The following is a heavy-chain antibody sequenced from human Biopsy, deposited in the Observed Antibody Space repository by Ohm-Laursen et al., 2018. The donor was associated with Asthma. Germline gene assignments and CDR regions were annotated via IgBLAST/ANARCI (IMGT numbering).Heavy chain of an antibody. CDR1: GFVFSQCG. J-gene: IGHJ5*02. D-gene: IGHD3-3*01. CDR2: VSSDGHNK. V-gene: IGHV3-33*08. Sequence: RSLRLSCTASGFVFSQCGMHWVRQGPGKGLEWVALVSSDGHNKSYEDSVKGRFTISRDNAKDLLYLQMNSLRAEDTAVYFCAREGNDWSGYVTGDHWGQGSLVTVSS. CDR3: AREGNDWSGYVTGDH.